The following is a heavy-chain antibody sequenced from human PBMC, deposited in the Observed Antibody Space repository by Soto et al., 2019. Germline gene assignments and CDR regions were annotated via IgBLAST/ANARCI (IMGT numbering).Heavy chain of an antibody. CDR1: GFTFSDYY. V-gene: IGHV3-11*06. D-gene: IGHD2-15*01. CDR3: ARAPGCGGSCYSNYYYGMDV. CDR2: ISSSSSYT. Sequence: LRLSCAASGFTFSDYYMSWIRQAPGKGLEWVSYISSSSSYTNYADSVKGRFTISRDNAKNSLYLQMNSLRAEDTAVYYCARAPGCGGSCYSNYYYGMDVWGQGTTVTVSS. J-gene: IGHJ6*02.